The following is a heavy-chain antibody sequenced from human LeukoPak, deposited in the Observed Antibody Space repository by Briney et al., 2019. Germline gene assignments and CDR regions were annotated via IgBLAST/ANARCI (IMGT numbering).Heavy chain of an antibody. CDR2: INQDGSAK. CDR3: ARDRGPTSYYDILTGHYLFDY. D-gene: IGHD3-9*01. V-gene: IGHV3-7*01. Sequence: PGGSLRLSCAASGFTFSGYWMSWVRQAPGKGLEWVANINQDGSAKFYVDSVKGRFTISRDNAKNSLYLQMNRLRAEDTAVYYCARDRGPTSYYDILTGHYLFDYWGQGTLVTVSS. J-gene: IGHJ4*02. CDR1: GFTFSGYW.